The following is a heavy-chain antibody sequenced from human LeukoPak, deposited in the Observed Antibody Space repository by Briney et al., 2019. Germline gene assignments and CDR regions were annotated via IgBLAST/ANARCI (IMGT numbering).Heavy chain of an antibody. CDR1: GLSVSAHW. CDR3: ARDLGFTTFDI. Sequence: GGSLRLSCAPSGLSVSAHWMSWVRHAPGKGLEWVANINEAGSDKHYVDSVKGRFTISRDNAKNSLYLQMNSLRAEDTAVYFCARDLGFTTFDIWGQGTLVTVSS. J-gene: IGHJ4*02. V-gene: IGHV3-7*01. CDR2: INEAGSDK. D-gene: IGHD1-26*01.